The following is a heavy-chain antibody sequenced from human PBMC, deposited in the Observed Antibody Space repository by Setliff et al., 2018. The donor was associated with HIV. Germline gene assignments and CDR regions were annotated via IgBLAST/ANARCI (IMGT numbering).Heavy chain of an antibody. CDR1: GFTFNNAW. J-gene: IGHJ4*02. D-gene: IGHD3-10*01. V-gene: IGHV3-15*01. CDR2: IKSKTDGGTT. CDR3: TTDLYYDSGSYLLGCFDY. Sequence: KLGGSLRLSCAASGFTFNNAWMSWVRQAPGKGLEWVGRIKSKTDGGTTDYAAPVKGRFTISRDDSKNTLYLQMNSLKTEDTAVYYCTTDLYYDSGSYLLGCFDYWGQGTLVTVSS.